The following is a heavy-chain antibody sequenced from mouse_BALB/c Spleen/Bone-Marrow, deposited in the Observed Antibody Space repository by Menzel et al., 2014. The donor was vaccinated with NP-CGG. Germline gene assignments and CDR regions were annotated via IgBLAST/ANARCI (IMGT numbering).Heavy chain of an antibody. D-gene: IGHD2-1*01. J-gene: IGHJ2*01. Sequence: QVQLQQSGPELVKPGASVKISCKASGYAFSSSWMNWVKQRPGQGLEWIGRIYPGDGDTNYNGMFKGKATLTADKSSSTAYMQLSSLTSVDSAVYFCARGGNYRFDYWGQGTALTVSS. CDR1: GYAFSSSW. V-gene: IGHV1-82*01. CDR3: ARGGNYRFDY. CDR2: IYPGDGDT.